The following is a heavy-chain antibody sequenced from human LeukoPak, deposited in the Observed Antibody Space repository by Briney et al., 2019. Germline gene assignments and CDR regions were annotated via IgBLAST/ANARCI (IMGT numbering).Heavy chain of an antibody. CDR1: GFTFSSYS. J-gene: IGHJ5*02. Sequence: GGSLRLSCAASGFTFSSYSMNWVRQAPGKGLEWISYISSSSSTISYADSVKGRFTISRDNAKNSLNLQMNSLRAEDTAVYYCATSSNAPGNHWGQGTLVTVSS. D-gene: IGHD2-2*01. V-gene: IGHV3-48*04. CDR2: ISSSSSTI. CDR3: ATSSNAPGNH.